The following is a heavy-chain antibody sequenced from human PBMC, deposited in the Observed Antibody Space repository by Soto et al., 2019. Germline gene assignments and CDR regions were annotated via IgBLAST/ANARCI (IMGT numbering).Heavy chain of an antibody. CDR2: IYCNDDK. D-gene: IGHD4-17*01. CDR3: AGMTTVILFDY. Sequence: LTCTFSGFSLSTSGVGVGWIRQPPGKALEWLALIYCNDDKRYSPSLKSRLTITKDTSKNQVVLTMTNMDPVDTATYYCAGMTTVILFDYWGQGTLVTVSS. V-gene: IGHV2-5*01. J-gene: IGHJ4*02. CDR1: GFSLSTSGVG.